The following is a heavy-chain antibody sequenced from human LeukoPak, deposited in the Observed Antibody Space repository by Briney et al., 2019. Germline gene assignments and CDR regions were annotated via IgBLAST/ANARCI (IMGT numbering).Heavy chain of an antibody. CDR1: GGSISSYY. D-gene: IGHD3-22*01. J-gene: IGHJ3*02. V-gene: IGHV4-4*07. Sequence: SETLSLTCTVSGGSISSYYWSWIRQPAVKGLEWIGRIYTSGSTNYNPSLKSRVTMSVDTSKNQFSLKLSSVTAADTAVYYCARGRNYYDSSGYYYESAFDIWGQGTMVTVSS. CDR2: IYTSGST. CDR3: ARGRNYYDSSGYYYESAFDI.